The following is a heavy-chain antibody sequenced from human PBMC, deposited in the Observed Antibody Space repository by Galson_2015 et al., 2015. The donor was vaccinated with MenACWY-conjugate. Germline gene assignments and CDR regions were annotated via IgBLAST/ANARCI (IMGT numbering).Heavy chain of an antibody. Sequence: LSLTCTVSGGSISSDYWSWIRQPPGKGLEWIGYIYYSGSTNYNPSLKSRVTISVDTSKKQFSLRVSSVTAADTAVYYCARYPRRAGVISDFYYYAMDVWGQGTTVTVSS. J-gene: IGHJ6*02. CDR1: GGSISSDY. CDR3: ARYPRRAGVISDFYYYAMDV. CDR2: IYYSGST. V-gene: IGHV4-59*01. D-gene: IGHD3-10*01.